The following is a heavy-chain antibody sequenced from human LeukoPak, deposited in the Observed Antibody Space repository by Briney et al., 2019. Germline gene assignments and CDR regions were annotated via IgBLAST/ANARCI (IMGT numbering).Heavy chain of an antibody. J-gene: IGHJ4*02. V-gene: IGHV4-59*08. CDR1: GGSISSYY. CDR3: ARHLRTFWGIDY. D-gene: IGHD7-27*01. CDR2: VYYSGST. Sequence: SETLSLTCTVSGGSISSYYWSWIRQPPGKGLEWIGYVYYSGSTNYNPSLKSQVIISLDTSKNQFSLELNSVTAADTAVYYCARHLRTFWGIDYWGQGTLVTVSS.